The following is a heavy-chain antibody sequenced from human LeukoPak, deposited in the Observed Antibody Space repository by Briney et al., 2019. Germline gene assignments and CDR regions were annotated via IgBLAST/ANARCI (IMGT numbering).Heavy chain of an antibody. D-gene: IGHD4-17*01. CDR3: ASRSGGDYPYFDY. CDR2: IYSGGST. Sequence: GGSLRLSCAASGFTFSSYWMSWVRQAPGKGLEWVSLIYSGGSTQYADSVKGRFTISRDNSKNTLYLQMNNLRVEDTALYYCASRSGGDYPYFDYWGQGTLVTVSS. CDR1: GFTFSSYW. J-gene: IGHJ4*02. V-gene: IGHV3-53*01.